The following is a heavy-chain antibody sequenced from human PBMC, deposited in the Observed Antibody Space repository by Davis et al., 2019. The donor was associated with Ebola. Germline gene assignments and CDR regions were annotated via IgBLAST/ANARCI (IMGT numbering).Heavy chain of an antibody. V-gene: IGHV4-34*01. J-gene: IGHJ4*02. Sequence: GSLRLSCAASGFTFSSYSMNWIRQPPGKGLEWIGEINHSGSTNYNPSLKSRVTISVDTSKNQFSLKLSSVTAADTAVYYCARVRGYSYIDYWGQGTLVTVSS. CDR2: INHSGST. CDR3: ARVRGYSYIDY. CDR1: GFTFSSYS. D-gene: IGHD5-18*01.